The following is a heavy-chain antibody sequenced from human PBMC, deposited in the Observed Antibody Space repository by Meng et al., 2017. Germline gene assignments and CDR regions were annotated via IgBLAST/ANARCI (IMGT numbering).Heavy chain of an antibody. CDR2: ISYDGSNN. D-gene: IGHD3-3*01. Sequence: SLKISCAASGFIFSSYAMHWVRQAPRKGLEWVAVISYDGSNNYYADSVKGRFTISRDNSKNTLYLQMNGLRAEDTAVYYCARDESLRFLEWFFNFTTYYYGMDVWGQGTTVTVSS. CDR1: GFIFSSYA. V-gene: IGHV3-30*01. CDR3: ARDESLRFLEWFFNFTTYYYGMDV. J-gene: IGHJ6*02.